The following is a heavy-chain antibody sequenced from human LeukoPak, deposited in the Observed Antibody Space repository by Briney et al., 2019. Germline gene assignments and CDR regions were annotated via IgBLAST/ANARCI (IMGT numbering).Heavy chain of an antibody. Sequence: GGSLRLSCAASGFTFSSYGMHWVRQAPGKGLEWVAVISYDGSNKYYADSVKGRFTISRDNSKNTLYLQMNSLRAEDTAVYYCALGDSSSWYSPFDYWGQGTLVTVSS. J-gene: IGHJ4*02. V-gene: IGHV3-30*03. CDR3: ALGDSSSWYSPFDY. CDR2: ISYDGSNK. CDR1: GFTFSSYG. D-gene: IGHD6-13*01.